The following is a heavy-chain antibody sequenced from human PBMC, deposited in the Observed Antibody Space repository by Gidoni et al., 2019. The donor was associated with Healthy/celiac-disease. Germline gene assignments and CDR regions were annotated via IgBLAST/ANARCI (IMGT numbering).Heavy chain of an antibody. CDR2: MNPNSGNT. CDR1: GYTFTSYD. Sequence: QVQLVQSGAEVKKPGASVKVSCKASGYTFTSYDIIWVRQATGQGLEWMGWMNPNSGNTGYAQKFQGRVTMTRSTSKSTAYMELSSLRSEDTAVYYCARRNYDSSGPSTDYWGQGTLVTVSS. CDR3: ARRNYDSSGPSTDY. D-gene: IGHD3-22*01. V-gene: IGHV1-8*01. J-gene: IGHJ4*02.